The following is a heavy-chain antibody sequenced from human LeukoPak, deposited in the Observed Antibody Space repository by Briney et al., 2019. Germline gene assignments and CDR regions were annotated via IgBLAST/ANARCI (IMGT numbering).Heavy chain of an antibody. V-gene: IGHV1-18*01. CDR2: TSAYNGNT. CDR3: ARVWRRTAMVTYYYYGMDV. D-gene: IGHD5-18*01. CDR1: GYTFTSYG. Sequence: ASVKVSCKASGYTFTSYGISWVRQAPGQGLERMGWTSAYNGNTNYAQKLQGRVTMTTDTSTSTAYMELRSLRSDDTAVYYCARVWRRTAMVTYYYYGMDVWGQGTTVTVSS. J-gene: IGHJ6*02.